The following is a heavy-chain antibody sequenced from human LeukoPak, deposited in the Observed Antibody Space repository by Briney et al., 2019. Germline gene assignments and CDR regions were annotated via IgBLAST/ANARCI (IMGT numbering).Heavy chain of an antibody. CDR1: GYTFTNYY. CDR2: FDPEDGET. V-gene: IGHV1-24*01. D-gene: IGHD3-22*01. CDR3: ATDLLSDYDSSGYFGAFDI. J-gene: IGHJ3*02. Sequence: ASVKVSCKASGYTFTNYYIHWVRQAPAKGLEWMGGFDPEDGETIYAQKFQGRVTMTEDTSTDTAYMELSSLRSEDTAVYYCATDLLSDYDSSGYFGAFDIWGQGTMVTVSS.